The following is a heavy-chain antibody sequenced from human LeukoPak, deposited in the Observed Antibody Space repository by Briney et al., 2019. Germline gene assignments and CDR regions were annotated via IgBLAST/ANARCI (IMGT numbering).Heavy chain of an antibody. D-gene: IGHD3-3*01. CDR2: ISGSGGST. CDR3: AKRGSGYSAFDY. CDR1: GFTFSSYD. J-gene: IGHJ4*02. Sequence: GGSLRLSCAASGFTFSSYDMSWVRQAPGKGLEWVSAISGSGGSTYYADSVKGRFTISRDNSKNTLYLQMNSLRAEDTAVYYCAKRGSGYSAFDYWGQGTLVTVSS. V-gene: IGHV3-23*01.